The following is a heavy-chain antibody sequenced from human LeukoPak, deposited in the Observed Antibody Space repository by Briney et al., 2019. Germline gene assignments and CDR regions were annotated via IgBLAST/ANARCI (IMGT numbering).Heavy chain of an antibody. CDR3: AKDSSYFDWLSAEYFQH. CDR2: ISGSGGST. CDR1: AFTFSSYA. J-gene: IGHJ1*01. D-gene: IGHD3-9*01. V-gene: IGHV3-23*01. Sequence: GGSLRLFCAASAFTFSSYAMSWVRQAPGKGLEWVSAISGSGGSTYYADSVKGRFTISRDNSKNTLYLQMNSLRAEDTAVYYCAKDSSYFDWLSAEYFQHWGQGTLVTVSS.